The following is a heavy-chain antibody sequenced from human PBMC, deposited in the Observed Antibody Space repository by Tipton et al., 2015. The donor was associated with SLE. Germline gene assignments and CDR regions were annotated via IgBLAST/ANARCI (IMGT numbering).Heavy chain of an antibody. Sequence: TLSLTCTVSGDSINSVGYYWTWIRQFPRRGLEWVGSIYYRGSTSYNPSLESRVTISLDTSKNQFSLKMTSVSAADTAVYYCAKEGDGSANCHYHGVYLWGQGTTVTVSA. CDR1: GDSINSVGYY. CDR3: AKEGDGSANCHYHGVYL. V-gene: IGHV4-31*03. J-gene: IGHJ6*01. D-gene: IGHD2-15*01. CDR2: IYYRGST.